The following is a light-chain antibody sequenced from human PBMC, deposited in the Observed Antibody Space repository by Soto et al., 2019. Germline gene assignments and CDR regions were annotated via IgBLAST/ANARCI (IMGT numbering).Light chain of an antibody. V-gene: IGKV3-15*01. J-gene: IGKJ2*01. CDR3: QQYDNWPPYT. CDR2: GAS. CDR1: HSVSSN. Sequence: EIVMTQSPATLSVSPGESATLSCRASHSVSSNLAWYQHKPGQAPRLLTYGASTRAHGIPARFIGSGSGTEFTLTISSLQSEDFAVYYCQQYDNWPPYTFGQGTKLEIK.